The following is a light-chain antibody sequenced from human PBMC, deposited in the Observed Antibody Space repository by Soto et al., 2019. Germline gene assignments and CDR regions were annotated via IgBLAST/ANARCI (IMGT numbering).Light chain of an antibody. V-gene: IGKV3-11*01. CDR3: QQRSVWPST. CDR2: DAS. CDR1: QSVSSY. Sequence: EIVLTQSPATLSLSPGERAALSCRASQSVSSYLAWYQQKPGQAPRLLIYDASKRAPGIPARFTGSGSGTDFTLTISSLEPEDGAVYVCQQRSVWPSTFGGGTKVEI. J-gene: IGKJ4*01.